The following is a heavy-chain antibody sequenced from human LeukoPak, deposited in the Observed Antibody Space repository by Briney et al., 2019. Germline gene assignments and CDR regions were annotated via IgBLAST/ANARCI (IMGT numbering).Heavy chain of an antibody. Sequence: SETLSLTCAVYGGSFSGYYWSWIRQPPGKGLEWIGEINHSGSTNYNPSLKSRVTISVETSKNQFSLKLSSVTAADTAVYYCASRAYDSSGYYPTDYWGQGTLVTVSS. J-gene: IGHJ4*02. CDR3: ASRAYDSSGYYPTDY. CDR2: INHSGST. D-gene: IGHD3-22*01. CDR1: GGSFSGYY. V-gene: IGHV4-34*01.